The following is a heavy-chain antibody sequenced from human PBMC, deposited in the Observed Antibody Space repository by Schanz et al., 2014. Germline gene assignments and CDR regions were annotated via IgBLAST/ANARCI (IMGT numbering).Heavy chain of an antibody. D-gene: IGHD3-16*01. J-gene: IGHJ4*02. V-gene: IGHV1-8*01. CDR2: MNSKTGNT. CDR1: GYSFTTYD. CDR3: TKGRTFGR. Sequence: QVQLVQSGAEVKKPGASVRVSCKASGYSFTTYDVNWVRQATGQGLEWMGWMNSKTGNTGYAQRFQGRVTMTRNTSITTAYLELSSLRSGDTAVYYCTKGRTFGRWGQGTLLNVSS.